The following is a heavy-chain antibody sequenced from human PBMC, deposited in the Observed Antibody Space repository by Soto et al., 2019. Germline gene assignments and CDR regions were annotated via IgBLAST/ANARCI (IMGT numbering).Heavy chain of an antibody. V-gene: IGHV4-59*01. CDR1: GGSISSYY. D-gene: IGHD5-18*01. Sequence: SETLSLTCTVSGGSISSYYWSWIRQPPGKGLEWIGYIYYSGSTNYNPSLKSRVTISVDTSKNQFSLKLSSVTAADTAVYYCARGPQYTSNHGDFDYWGQGTLVTVSS. J-gene: IGHJ4*02. CDR3: ARGPQYTSNHGDFDY. CDR2: IYYSGST.